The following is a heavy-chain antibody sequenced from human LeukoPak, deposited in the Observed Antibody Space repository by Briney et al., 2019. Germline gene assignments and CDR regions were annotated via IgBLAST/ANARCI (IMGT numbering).Heavy chain of an antibody. J-gene: IGHJ5*02. CDR2: MNPNSGNT. CDR3: TRGPICTGGSCFWFDP. D-gene: IGHD2-15*01. Sequence: ASVKVSCKASGYTFTSYDINWVRQATGQGLEWMAWMNPNSGNTGYAQKFQGRVTVTRDTSISTAYMELSGLRSEDTAVYYCTRGPICTGGSCFWFDPSRQGTLVSVSS. CDR1: GYTFTSYD. V-gene: IGHV1-8*01.